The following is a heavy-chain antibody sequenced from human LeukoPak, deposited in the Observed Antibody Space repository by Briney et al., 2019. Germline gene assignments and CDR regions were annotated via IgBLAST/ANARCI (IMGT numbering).Heavy chain of an antibody. Sequence: PSETLSLTCTVSGGSISSYYWSWIRQPPGKGLEWIGYIYYSGSTNYNPSLKSRVTISVDTSKNQFSLKLSSVTAADTAVYYCAREEGWELLESWGQGTLVTVSS. D-gene: IGHD1-26*01. J-gene: IGHJ4*02. CDR3: AREEGWELLES. CDR1: GGSISSYY. CDR2: IYYSGST. V-gene: IGHV4-59*01.